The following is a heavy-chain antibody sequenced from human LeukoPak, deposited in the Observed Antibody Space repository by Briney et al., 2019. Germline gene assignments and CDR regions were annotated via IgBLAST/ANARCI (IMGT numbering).Heavy chain of an antibody. D-gene: IGHD3-22*01. CDR3: TSLPDYYDSSGYPFDP. CDR2: IRSKANSYAT. V-gene: IGHV3-73*01. Sequence: GGSLRLSCAASGFTFSGSAMHWVRQASGKGLEWVGRIRSKANSYATAYAASVKGRFTISKDDSKNTAYLQMNSLKTEDTAVYYCTSLPDYYDSSGYPFDPWGQGTLVTVSS. CDR1: GFTFSGSA. J-gene: IGHJ5*02.